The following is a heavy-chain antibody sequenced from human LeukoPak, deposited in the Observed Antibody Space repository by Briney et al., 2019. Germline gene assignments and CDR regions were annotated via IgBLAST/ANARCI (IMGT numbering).Heavy chain of an antibody. CDR1: GFTFSSYS. D-gene: IGHD4-17*01. V-gene: IGHV3-21*01. CDR3: ARDRDSGDYTAAPGDY. J-gene: IGHJ4*02. CDR2: ISSSSSYI. Sequence: GGSLGPSCAASGFTFSSYSMNWVRQAPGKGLEWVSSISSSSSYIYYADSVKGRFTISRDNAKNSLYLQMNSLRAEDTAVYYCARDRDSGDYTAAPGDYWGQGTLVTVSS.